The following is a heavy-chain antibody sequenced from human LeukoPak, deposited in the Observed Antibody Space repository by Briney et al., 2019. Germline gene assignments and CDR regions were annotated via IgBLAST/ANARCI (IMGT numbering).Heavy chain of an antibody. D-gene: IGHD3-22*01. V-gene: IGHV3-21*01. CDR3: ARGTYYYESGGDYGTSDY. CDR1: GFTFSSYT. J-gene: IGHJ4*02. CDR2: ISGSGSYI. Sequence: GGSLRLSCAASGFTFSSYTMNWVRQAPGKGLEWVSSISGSGSYIYYADSLKGRFTISRDNSKNSLYLQMNSLRSEDTSVYFCARGTYYYESGGDYGTSDYWGQGTLVAVSS.